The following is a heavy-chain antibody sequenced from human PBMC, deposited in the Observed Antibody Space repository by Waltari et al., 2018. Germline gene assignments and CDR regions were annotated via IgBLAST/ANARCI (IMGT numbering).Heavy chain of an antibody. Sequence: EVQLVESGGGLVQPGGSLRLSCAASGFAFSSYWLHWVRQHSEKGLVWGSCINTDGRNPSYADSLKGRFTITRDNAKNTLFLQMNSLRAEDTGVYYCVRDRTNAYCGSDCSPYWGQGTLVTVSS. J-gene: IGHJ4*02. CDR3: VRDRTNAYCGSDCSPY. CDR1: GFAFSSYW. CDR2: INTDGRNP. V-gene: IGHV3-74*01. D-gene: IGHD2-21*02.